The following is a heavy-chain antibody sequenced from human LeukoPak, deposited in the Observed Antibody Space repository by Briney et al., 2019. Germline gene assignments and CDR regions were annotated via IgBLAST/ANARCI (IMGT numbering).Heavy chain of an antibody. J-gene: IGHJ4*02. Sequence: SETLSLTCTVSGGSISSYYWSWIRQPPGKGLEWIGEINHSGSTNYNPSLKSRVTISVDTSKNQFSLKLSSVTAADTAVYYCARGVLRYFDWLLYYFDYWGQGTLVTVSS. CDR3: ARGVLRYFDWLLYYFDY. V-gene: IGHV4-34*01. CDR2: INHSGST. CDR1: GGSISSYY. D-gene: IGHD3-9*01.